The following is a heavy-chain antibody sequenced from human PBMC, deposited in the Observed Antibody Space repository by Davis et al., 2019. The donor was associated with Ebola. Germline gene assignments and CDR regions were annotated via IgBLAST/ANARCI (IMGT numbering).Heavy chain of an antibody. D-gene: IGHD5-12*01. Sequence: GESLKISCAASGFSFSDYYMTWIRQAPGKGLEWIAYIGGSATIIYYADSVKGRFTISRDNAKNSLYLEMNSLRAEDTAVYYCARDLRDIVVTHILDRWGQGTLVTVSS. V-gene: IGHV3-11*01. CDR2: IGGSATII. CDR3: ARDLRDIVVTHILDR. J-gene: IGHJ5*02. CDR1: GFSFSDYY.